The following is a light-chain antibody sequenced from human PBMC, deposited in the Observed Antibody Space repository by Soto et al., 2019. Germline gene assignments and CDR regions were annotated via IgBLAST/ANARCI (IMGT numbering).Light chain of an antibody. Sequence: EIVLTQSPDTLSLTPGERATLSCRASQSVTNNFLSWFQQRPGQAPRLLIYNSFNRATGIPDRFSGSGSGTDFTLTISRLEPEDFAVYYCHQHAYAPLTFGQGTKVE. CDR3: HQHAYAPLT. V-gene: IGKV3-20*01. CDR1: QSVTNNF. J-gene: IGKJ1*01. CDR2: NSF.